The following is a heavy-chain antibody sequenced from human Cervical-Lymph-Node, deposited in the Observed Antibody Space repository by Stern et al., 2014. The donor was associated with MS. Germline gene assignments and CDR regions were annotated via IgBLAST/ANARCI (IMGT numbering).Heavy chain of an antibody. D-gene: IGHD6-6*01. CDR2: IRSSGSTI. Sequence: VQLVESGGGLVKPGGSLRLSCAASGFTFSDYYMSWIRQAPGKGLEWVSYIRSSGSTIYYAYSVKGRFTIARDNSKKSLYLQMNSLRAEDTAVYYCARDGRYSSSSGRVDYWGQGTLVTVSS. CDR1: GFTFSDYY. V-gene: IGHV3-11*01. CDR3: ARDGRYSSSSGRVDY. J-gene: IGHJ4*02.